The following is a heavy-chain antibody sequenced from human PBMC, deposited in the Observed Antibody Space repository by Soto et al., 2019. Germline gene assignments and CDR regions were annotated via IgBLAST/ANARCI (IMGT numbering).Heavy chain of an antibody. CDR1: GFIFSNYV. CDR3: AREVLWSRYFDY. Sequence: QVQLVESGGGVLKPGRSLRLSCAASGFIFSNYVMYWVRQAPGKGLEWVAFMSYDGTTKSYADTVKGRFTISRDNSQNTLYLQMNSLRPQDTGVYYCAREVLWSRYFDYWGQGTLVTVSS. V-gene: IGHV3-30-3*01. J-gene: IGHJ4*02. CDR2: MSYDGTTK. D-gene: IGHD3-10*01.